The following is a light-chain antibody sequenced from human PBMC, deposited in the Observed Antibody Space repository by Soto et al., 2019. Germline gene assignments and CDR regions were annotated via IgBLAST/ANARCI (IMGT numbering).Light chain of an antibody. CDR3: QQYHNWPPQYT. Sequence: EIVMTQSPATLSVSPGERATLSCRASQTVSSNLAWYQQKPGQAPRLLIHGASTRATCVPARFSGSGSGTEFTLTISSLQSQDFAVYYCQQYHNWPPQYTFGQGTKLQI. CDR2: GAS. V-gene: IGKV3-15*01. CDR1: QTVSSN. J-gene: IGKJ2*01.